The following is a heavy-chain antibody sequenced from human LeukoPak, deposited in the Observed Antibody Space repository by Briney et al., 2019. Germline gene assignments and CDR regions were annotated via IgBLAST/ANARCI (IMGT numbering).Heavy chain of an antibody. CDR3: ASRAGYTGSWSAFDY. CDR1: RFTFSSYA. J-gene: IGHJ4*02. Sequence: PGESLRLSCAASRFTFSSYAMSWVRQAPGKGLEWLSYIDGSSSRTNYADSVKGRFTISRDNAKNSLYLQMNSLRAEDTAVYYCASRAGYTGSWSAFDYWGQGTLVTVSS. V-gene: IGHV3-48*04. CDR2: IDGSSSRT. D-gene: IGHD6-13*01.